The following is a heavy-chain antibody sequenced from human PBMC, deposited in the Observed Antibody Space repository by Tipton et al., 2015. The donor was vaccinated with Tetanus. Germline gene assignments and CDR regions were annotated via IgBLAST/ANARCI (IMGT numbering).Heavy chain of an antibody. Sequence: EVQLVQSGAEVKKPGEYLKISCEGFGYSFKDYWIAWVRQMPGKGLEWMGIIYPGDSDTKYNPSFQGQVTISADISINTAYLRWGRLRASDTAIYYCARQTSGVGYYDILTGYNYAKFDLWGHGTMVTVSP. V-gene: IGHV5-51*01. CDR1: GYSFKDYW. J-gene: IGHJ3*01. CDR2: IYPGDSDT. D-gene: IGHD3-9*01. CDR3: ARQTSGVGYYDILTGYNYAKFDL.